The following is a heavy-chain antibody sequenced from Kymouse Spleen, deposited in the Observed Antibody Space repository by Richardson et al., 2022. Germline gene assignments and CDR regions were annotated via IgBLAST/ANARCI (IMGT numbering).Heavy chain of an antibody. V-gene: IGHV3-73*02. CDR1: GFTFSGSA. CDR2: IRSKANSYAT. D-gene: IGHD4-23*01. J-gene: IGHJ3*02. CDR3: TRHRGNDAFDI. Sequence: EVQLVESGGGLVQPGGSLKLSCAASGFTFSGSAMHWVRQASGKGLEWVGRIRSKANSYATAYAASVKGRFTISRDDSKNTAYLQMNSLKTEDTAVYYCTRHRGNDAFDIWGQGTMVTVSS.